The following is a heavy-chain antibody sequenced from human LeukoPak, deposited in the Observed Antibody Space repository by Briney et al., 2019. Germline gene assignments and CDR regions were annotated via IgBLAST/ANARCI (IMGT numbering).Heavy chain of an antibody. CDR2: ITSSSSYI. Sequence: PGGSLRLSCAASGFTFTSYNMNWVRQAPGKGLEWVSSITSSSSYIYYADSVKGRFTISRDNSKNTLYLQMNSLRAEDTAVYYCAELGITMIGGVWGKGTTVTISS. CDR3: AELGITMIGGV. D-gene: IGHD3-10*02. CDR1: GFTFTSYN. J-gene: IGHJ6*04. V-gene: IGHV3-21*06.